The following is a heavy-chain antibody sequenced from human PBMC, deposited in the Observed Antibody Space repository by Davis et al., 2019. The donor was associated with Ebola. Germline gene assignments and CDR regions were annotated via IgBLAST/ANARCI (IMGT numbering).Heavy chain of an antibody. J-gene: IGHJ4*02. V-gene: IGHV3-23*01. CDR3: ARDPMLYGDQFPEIDY. D-gene: IGHD3-16*02. CDR1: GFTFSSYS. Sequence: PGGSLRLSCAASGFTFSSYSMSWVRQAPGMGLEWVSAITTSGRTTGYADSVKGRFTISRDNSRNTLFLQMNSLRVEDTALYYCARDPMLYGDQFPEIDYWGQGTLVTVSS. CDR2: ITTSGRTT.